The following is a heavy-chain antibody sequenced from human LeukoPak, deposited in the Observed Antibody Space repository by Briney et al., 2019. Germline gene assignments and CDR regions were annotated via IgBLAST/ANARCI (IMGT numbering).Heavy chain of an antibody. CDR1: GYTFTAYY. J-gene: IGHJ3*02. V-gene: IGHV1-2*02. CDR3: ARPREADTTFRAFDI. Sequence: ASVKVSCKASGYTFTAYYMHWVRQAPGQGLEWMGWLNPNSGGTNYAQKFQGRLTMTRDTSISTAYKELSSLSSDDTAVYYCARPREADTTFRAFDIWGQGTMVTVSS. D-gene: IGHD6-19*01. CDR2: LNPNSGGT.